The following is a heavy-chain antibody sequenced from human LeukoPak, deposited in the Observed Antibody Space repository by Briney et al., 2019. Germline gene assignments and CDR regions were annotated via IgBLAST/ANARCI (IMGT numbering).Heavy chain of an antibody. J-gene: IGHJ4*02. CDR2: ISSSSGST. D-gene: IGHD6-19*01. CDR3: AKVGIWGSGGWYLDY. Sequence: GGSLRLSCAASGFTFSSYAMTWVRQAPGKGLEWVSTISSSSGSTYSADSVKGRFTISRDNSKNTLYLQMNSLRAEDTALYYCAKVGIWGSGGWYLDYWGQGTLVTVSS. V-gene: IGHV3-23*01. CDR1: GFTFSSYA.